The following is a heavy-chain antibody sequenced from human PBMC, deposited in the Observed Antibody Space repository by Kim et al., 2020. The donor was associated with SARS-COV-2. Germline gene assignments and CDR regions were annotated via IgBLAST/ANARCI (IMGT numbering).Heavy chain of an antibody. CDR3: AREPSGDCSGGGCKPL. CDR2: MSYSGIT. J-gene: IGHJ4*01. V-gene: IGHV4-30-4*01. D-gene: IGHD2-15*01. CDR1: GDSITSADFY. Sequence: SETLSLTCTVSGDSITSADFYCSWIRQPPGKGPEWIGYMSYSGITHYNPSLQSRVDISIDTPKNQFSLRLSSVTAADTAVYHCAREPSGDCSGGGCKPLWGQEPWSPSPQ.